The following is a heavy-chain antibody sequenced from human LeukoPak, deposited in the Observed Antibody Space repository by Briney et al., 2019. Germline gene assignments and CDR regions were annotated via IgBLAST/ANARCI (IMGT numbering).Heavy chain of an antibody. CDR1: GGSLSGYY. CDR2: INHSGST. J-gene: IGHJ2*01. Sequence: NASETLSLTCAVYGGSLSGYYRSWIRQPPGKGLEWIGEINHSGSTNYNPSLKSRVTISVDTSKNQFSLKLSSVTAADTAVYYCASLRAGSSGYTDWYFDLWGRGTLVTVSS. V-gene: IGHV4-34*01. D-gene: IGHD3-22*01. CDR3: ASLRAGSSGYTDWYFDL.